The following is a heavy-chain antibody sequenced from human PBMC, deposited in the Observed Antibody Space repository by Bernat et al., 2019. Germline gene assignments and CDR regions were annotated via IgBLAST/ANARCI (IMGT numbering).Heavy chain of an antibody. CDR2: ISSSSSYT. D-gene: IGHD6-13*01. CDR1: GFTFSDYY. CDR3: ARGFEGQQLVRGAFDI. J-gene: IGHJ3*02. V-gene: IGHV3-11*06. Sequence: QVQLVESGGGLVKPGGSLRLSCAASGFTFSDYYMSWIRQAPGKGLEWVSYISSSSSYTNYADSVKGRFTISRDNAKNSLYLQMNSLRAEDTAVYYCARGFEGQQLVRGAFDIWGQGTMVTVSS.